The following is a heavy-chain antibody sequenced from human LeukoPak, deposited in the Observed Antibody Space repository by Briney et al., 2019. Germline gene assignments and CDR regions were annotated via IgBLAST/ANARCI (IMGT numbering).Heavy chain of an antibody. D-gene: IGHD3-22*01. CDR2: IYYSGST. CDR1: GGSISSYY. CDR3: ARHRTISGYYFYFDY. J-gene: IGHJ4*02. Sequence: SETLSLTCTVSGGSISSYYWSWIRQPPGKGLEWIGYIYYSGSTNYNPSLKSRVTISVDTSKNQFSLKLSSVTAADTAVYYCARHRTISGYYFYFDYWGQGTLVTVSS. V-gene: IGHV4-59*08.